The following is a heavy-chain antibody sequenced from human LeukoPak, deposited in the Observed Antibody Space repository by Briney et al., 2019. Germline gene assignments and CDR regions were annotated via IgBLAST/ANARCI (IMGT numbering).Heavy chain of an antibody. Sequence: ASVTVSCKASGGTFSNYAISWVRQAPGQGLEWMGGIIPIFGTASYAQKFQGRVTITTDESTSTAYMELSSLRSEDTAVYYCARDIEWREPYFDYWGQGTLVTVSS. CDR2: IIPIFGTA. CDR3: ARDIEWREPYFDY. D-gene: IGHD1-14*01. J-gene: IGHJ4*02. V-gene: IGHV1-69*05. CDR1: GGTFSNYA.